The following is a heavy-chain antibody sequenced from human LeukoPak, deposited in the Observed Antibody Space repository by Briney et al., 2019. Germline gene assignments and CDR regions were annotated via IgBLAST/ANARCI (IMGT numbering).Heavy chain of an antibody. J-gene: IGHJ6*03. V-gene: IGHV1-69*05. CDR3: ARCLRDGYNYDYYYYMDV. CDR1: GGTFSSYA. Sequence: SVKVTCKASGGTFSSYAISWVRQAPGQGLEWMGRIIPIFGTANYAQKFQGRVTITTDESTSTAYMELSSLRSEDTAVYYCARCLRDGYNYDYYYYMDVWGKGTTVTVSS. CDR2: IIPIFGTA. D-gene: IGHD5-24*01.